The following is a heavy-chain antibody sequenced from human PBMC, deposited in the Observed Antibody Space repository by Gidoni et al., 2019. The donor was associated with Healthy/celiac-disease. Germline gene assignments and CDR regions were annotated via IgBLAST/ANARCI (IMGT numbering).Heavy chain of an antibody. J-gene: IGHJ6*03. CDR2: INAGNGNT. D-gene: IGHD5-12*01. CDR1: GYTFTSYA. Sequence: QVQLVQSGAEVKKPGASVKVSCKASGYTFTSYAMHWVRQAPGQRLEWMGWINAGNGNTKYSQKFQGRVTITRDTFASTAYMELSSLRSEDTAVYYCAREATIPYYYYYYMDVWGKGTTVTVSS. V-gene: IGHV1-3*01. CDR3: AREATIPYYYYYYMDV.